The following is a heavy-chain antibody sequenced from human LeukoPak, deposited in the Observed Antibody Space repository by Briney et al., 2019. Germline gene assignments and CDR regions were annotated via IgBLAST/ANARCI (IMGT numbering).Heavy chain of an antibody. J-gene: IGHJ4*02. CDR1: GGSISSGSYY. V-gene: IGHV4-61*02. CDR2: IYTSGST. CDR3: ASASRNIDY. Sequence: SQTLSLTCTVSGGSISSGSYYWSWIRQPAGKGLEWIGRIYTSGSTHYNPSLKSRVTISVDTSKNQFSLKLSSVTAADTAVYYCASASRNIDYWGQGTLVTVSS.